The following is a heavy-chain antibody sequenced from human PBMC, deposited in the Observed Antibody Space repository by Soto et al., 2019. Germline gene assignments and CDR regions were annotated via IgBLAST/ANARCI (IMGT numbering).Heavy chain of an antibody. CDR2: INHRGST. CDR1: GGSFTGYY. CDR3: ATSYFDFWSGYYRGYYFDY. J-gene: IGHJ4*02. V-gene: IGHV4-34*01. Sequence: QVHLQQWGAVLLKPSETLSLTCAVYGGSFTGYYWSWIRQPPGKGLEWIGEINHRGSTNYNPSLRSRVTISVDTSKNQFSLKLNSVTAADTAVYYCATSYFDFWSGYYRGYYFDYWGQGTLVTVFS. D-gene: IGHD3-3*01.